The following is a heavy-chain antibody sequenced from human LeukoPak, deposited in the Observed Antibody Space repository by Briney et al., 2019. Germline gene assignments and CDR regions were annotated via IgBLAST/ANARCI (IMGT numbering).Heavy chain of an antibody. CDR3: ARVVIDFWSGYYTTYYFDY. Sequence: ASVKVSCKASGYTFTSYGISWVRQAPGQGLEWMGWISAYNGNTNYAQKLQGRVTMTTDTYTSTAYKEVRSMRSDGTTVYYCARVVIDFWSGYYTTYYFDYWGQGTLVTVSS. V-gene: IGHV1-18*01. D-gene: IGHD3-3*01. CDR1: GYTFTSYG. CDR2: ISAYNGNT. J-gene: IGHJ4*02.